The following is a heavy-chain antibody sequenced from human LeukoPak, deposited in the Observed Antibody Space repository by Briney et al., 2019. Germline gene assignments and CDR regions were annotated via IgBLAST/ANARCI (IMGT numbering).Heavy chain of an antibody. CDR1: GFTFRSYW. V-gene: IGHV3-74*01. J-gene: IGHJ3*01. CDR2: LNFDGSDT. Sequence: GSLRLSCATSGFTFRSYWMHWVRQAPGKGLVWVSRLNFDGSDTSYADSVKGRFTISRDNAKNTLYLQMNSLRAEDTAVYYCARRFQNALRALSDDAFDVWGQGTMVTVSS. D-gene: IGHD3-3*01. CDR3: ARRFQNALRALSDDAFDV.